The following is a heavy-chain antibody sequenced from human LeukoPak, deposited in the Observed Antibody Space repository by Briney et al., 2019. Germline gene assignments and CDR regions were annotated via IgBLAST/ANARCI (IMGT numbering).Heavy chain of an antibody. CDR2: ISSSSSYI. Sequence: NPGGSLRLSCAASGFTFSSYSMNWVRRAPGKGLEWVSSISSSSSYIYYADSVKGRFTISRDNAKNSLYLQMNSLRAEDTAVYYCARAGDGDYYFDYWGQGTLVTVSS. D-gene: IGHD4-17*01. CDR1: GFTFSSYS. CDR3: ARAGDGDYYFDY. J-gene: IGHJ4*02. V-gene: IGHV3-21*01.